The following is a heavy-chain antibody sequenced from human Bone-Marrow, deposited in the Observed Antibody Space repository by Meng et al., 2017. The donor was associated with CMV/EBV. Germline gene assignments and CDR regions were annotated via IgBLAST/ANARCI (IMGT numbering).Heavy chain of an antibody. D-gene: IGHD2-2*01. V-gene: IGHV3-21*01. J-gene: IGHJ6*02. CDR1: GFTFSSYS. Sequence: LSLTCAASGFTFSSYSMNWVRQAPGKGLEWVSSISSSSSYIYYADSVKGRFTISRDNAKNSLYLQMNSLRAEDTAVYYCARDGYCSSTSCLYYYYYYGMDVWGQGTTVTVSS. CDR2: ISSSSSYI. CDR3: ARDGYCSSTSCLYYYYYYGMDV.